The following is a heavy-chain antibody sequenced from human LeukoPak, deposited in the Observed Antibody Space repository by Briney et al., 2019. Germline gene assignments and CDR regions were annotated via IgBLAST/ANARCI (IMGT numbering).Heavy chain of an antibody. CDR2: IYYSGST. J-gene: IGHJ4*02. CDR3: ARGARAGYNLEPFDY. D-gene: IGHD5-24*01. Sequence: PSETLSLTCTVSGGSMSSYYWSWIRQPPGKGLEWIGYIYYSGSTEYNPSLKSRVTISVDTTKNQFSLKLSSVTAADTAVYYCARGARAGYNLEPFDYWGQGTLVTVSS. CDR1: GGSMSSYY. V-gene: IGHV4-59*08.